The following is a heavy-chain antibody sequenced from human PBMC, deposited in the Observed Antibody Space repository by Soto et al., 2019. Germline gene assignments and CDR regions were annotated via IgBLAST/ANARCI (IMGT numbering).Heavy chain of an antibody. CDR1: GYTFTSYY. J-gene: IGHJ6*02. CDR2: INPSGGST. V-gene: IGHV1-46*01. Sequence: ASGKVSCKASGYTFTSYYMHWVRQAPGQGLEWMGIINPSGGSTSYAQKFQGRVTMTRDTSTSTVYMELSSLRSEDTAVYYCASLDEAHDYGIDVWGQGSTVTVSS. CDR3: ASLDEAHDYGIDV. D-gene: IGHD1-1*01.